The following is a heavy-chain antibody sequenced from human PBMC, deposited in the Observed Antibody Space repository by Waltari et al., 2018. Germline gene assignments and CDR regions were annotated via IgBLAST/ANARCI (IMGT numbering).Heavy chain of an antibody. D-gene: IGHD4-17*01. CDR2: IYHSGST. Sequence: QVQLQESGPGLVKPSETLSLTCAVSGYSISSGYYWGWIRQPPGKGLEWIGSIYHSGSTYYNPSLKSRVTISVDTSKNQFSLKLSSVTAADTAVYYCARGMSTVTSDYWGQGTLVTVSS. CDR1: GYSISSGYY. V-gene: IGHV4-38-2*01. CDR3: ARGMSTVTSDY. J-gene: IGHJ4*02.